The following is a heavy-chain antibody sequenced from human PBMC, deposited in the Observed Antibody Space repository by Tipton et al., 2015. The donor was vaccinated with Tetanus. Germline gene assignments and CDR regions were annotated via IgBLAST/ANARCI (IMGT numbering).Heavy chain of an antibody. V-gene: IGHV4-59*01. CDR3: ARGGRYDYGFLGWFVP. Sequence: TLSLTCTVSGGSISSYYWSWIRQPPGKGLEWIGYIYYSGSTNYNPSLKSRVTISVDTSKNQFSLKLSSVTAAGAAVYYCARGGRYDYGFLGWFVPWCQGTLVTVSS. CDR1: GGSISSYY. D-gene: IGHD4-17*01. J-gene: IGHJ5*02. CDR2: IYYSGST.